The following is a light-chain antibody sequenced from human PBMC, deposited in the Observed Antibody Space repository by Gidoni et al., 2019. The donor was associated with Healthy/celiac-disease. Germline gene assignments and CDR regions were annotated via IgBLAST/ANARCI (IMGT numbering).Light chain of an antibody. CDR3: QQYGSSPRT. CDR2: GAS. Sequence: EIVLTQSPATRSLSPGERATLSCRASQSGSSSYLAWYQQKPGQAPRLLIYGASSRATGIPDRFSGSGSGTDFTLTISRLEPEDFAVYYCQQYGSSPRTFGQGTKVEIK. V-gene: IGKV3-20*01. J-gene: IGKJ1*01. CDR1: QSGSSSY.